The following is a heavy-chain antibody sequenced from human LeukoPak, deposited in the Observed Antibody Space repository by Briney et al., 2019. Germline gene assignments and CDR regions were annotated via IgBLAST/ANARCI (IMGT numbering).Heavy chain of an antibody. CDR3: GRDVGGYWDW. J-gene: IGHJ4*02. CDR2: IKQDGSEK. Sequence: PGGSLRLSCAASGFTFSSYWMNWVRQAPGKGLEWVANIKQDGSEKYYLDSVKGRFTISRDNAKNSQYLQMYSLRAEDTAVYYCGRDVGGYWDWWGQGTLVPGSS. CDR1: GFTFSSYW. D-gene: IGHD2-8*02. V-gene: IGHV3-7*04.